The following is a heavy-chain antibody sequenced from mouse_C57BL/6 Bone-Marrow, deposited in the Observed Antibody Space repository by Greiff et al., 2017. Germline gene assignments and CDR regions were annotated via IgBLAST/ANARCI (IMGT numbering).Heavy chain of an antibody. D-gene: IGHD1-3*01. CDR3: ARMFKGY. CDR2: INPGSGGT. V-gene: IGHV1-54*01. Sequence: VQLQESGAELVRPGTSVKVSCKASGYAFTNYLIEWVKQRPGQGLEWIGVINPGSGGTTYNEKFKGKATLTADKSSSTAYMQLSSLTSEDSAVYFCARMFKGYWGQGTTLTVSS. CDR1: GYAFTNYL. J-gene: IGHJ2*01.